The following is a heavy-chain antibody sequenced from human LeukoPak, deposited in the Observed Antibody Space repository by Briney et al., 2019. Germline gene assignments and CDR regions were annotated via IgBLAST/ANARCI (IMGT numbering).Heavy chain of an antibody. CDR3: ARARSGYTSSWYFVS. J-gene: IGHJ4*02. V-gene: IGHV4-39*07. Sequence: SETLSLTCTVSGGSISSSSYYWSWIRQPPGKGLEWIGEINQSGSTNYNPSLKSRVTISVDTSRNQFSLKLTSVTAADTAVYYCARARSGYTSSWYFVSWGQGTLVTVSS. CDR2: INQSGST. D-gene: IGHD6-13*01. CDR1: GGSISSSSYY.